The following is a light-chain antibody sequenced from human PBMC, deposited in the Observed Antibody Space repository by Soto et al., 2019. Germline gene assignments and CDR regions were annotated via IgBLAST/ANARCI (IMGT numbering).Light chain of an antibody. CDR2: GAS. CDR3: QQYNNWPPWT. CDR1: QSVSSN. J-gene: IGKJ1*01. Sequence: EIVMTQSPATLSVSPGERASLSCRASQSVSSNLVWYQQKPGQAPRLLIYGASTRATGIPARFSGSGSGTEFTLTISSLQSEDFAVYYCQQYNNWPPWTFGQGTKVDIK. V-gene: IGKV3-15*01.